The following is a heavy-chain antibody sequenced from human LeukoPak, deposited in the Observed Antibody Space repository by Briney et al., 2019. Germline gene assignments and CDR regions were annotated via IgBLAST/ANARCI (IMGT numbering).Heavy chain of an antibody. J-gene: IGHJ4*02. D-gene: IGHD2-15*01. CDR3: AAVVAAPDPFDY. CDR2: IVVGSGNT. V-gene: IGHV1-58*01. Sequence: SVKVSCKASGFTFTSSAVQWVRQARGQRLEWIGWIVVGSGNTNYAQKFQERVTITRDMSTSTAYMELSSLRSEDTAVYYCAAVVAAPDPFDYWGQGALVTVSS. CDR1: GFTFTSSA.